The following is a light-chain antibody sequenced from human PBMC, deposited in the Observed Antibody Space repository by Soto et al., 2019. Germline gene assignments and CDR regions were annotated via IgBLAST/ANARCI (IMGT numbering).Light chain of an antibody. V-gene: IGKV1-17*03. CDR2: AAS. Sequence: DIQMTQSPSDMSASVGDRVTITCRASQDINDYLTWFQQKPGRVPERLIYAASRLQSGVPSRFSGSGSGTEFTLTISSLQPEDFATYYCLQHNSYPQTFGQGTKV. CDR3: LQHNSYPQT. CDR1: QDINDY. J-gene: IGKJ1*01.